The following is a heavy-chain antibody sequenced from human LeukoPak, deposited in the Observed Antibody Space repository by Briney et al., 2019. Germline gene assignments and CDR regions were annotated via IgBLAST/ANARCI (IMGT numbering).Heavy chain of an antibody. Sequence: GGTLRLSCVASGFGFRSHAMSWVRQTPGKGLEWVASITGNGQTTNYADSGRGRFTISRDNSKDTVSLQMNSLTVEDTAIYYCAKERRRVDTSMIRSYYFEDWGQGTLVTVSS. CDR2: ITGNGQTT. CDR3: AKERRRVDTSMIRSYYFED. J-gene: IGHJ4*02. D-gene: IGHD5-18*01. CDR1: GFGFRSHA. V-gene: IGHV3-23*01.